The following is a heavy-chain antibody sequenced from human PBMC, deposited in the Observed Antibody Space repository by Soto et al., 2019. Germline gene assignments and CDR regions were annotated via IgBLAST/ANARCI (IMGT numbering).Heavy chain of an antibody. J-gene: IGHJ6*02. Sequence: ASVKVSCKGSGYTFTSYPMHWVRQAGQRLEWMGWINVGNGDTKYSQKFQGRVTITRDTSASTDFMELSSLRSEDTAVYYCARGDFSDVWGQGTTVTVSS. CDR2: INVGNGDT. CDR1: GYTFTSYP. CDR3: ARGDFSDV. V-gene: IGHV1-3*01.